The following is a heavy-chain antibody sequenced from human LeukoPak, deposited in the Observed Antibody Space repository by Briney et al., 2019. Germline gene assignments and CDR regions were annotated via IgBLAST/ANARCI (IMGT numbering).Heavy chain of an antibody. D-gene: IGHD4-23*01. V-gene: IGHV3-7*01. Sequence: GGSLRLSCAASGFTFSSCWMTWVRQAPGKGLEWVASIVEDGSQKYYVDSVKGRFTISRDNAKNSLYLQMNSLRAEDTAVYYCARSPRWYGYWGQGTLVTVSS. CDR2: IVEDGSQK. CDR1: GFTFSSCW. J-gene: IGHJ4*02. CDR3: ARSPRWYGY.